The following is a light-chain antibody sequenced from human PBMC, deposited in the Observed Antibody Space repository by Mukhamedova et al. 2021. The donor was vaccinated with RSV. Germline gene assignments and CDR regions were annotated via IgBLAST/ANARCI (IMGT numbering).Light chain of an antibody. Sequence: WYQRRVHGKAPKFLIYKASNLQSGVPSRFSGSGSGTEFTLTISSLQPDDFATYFCQQYITYWTFGQGTKVEIK. V-gene: IGKV1-5*03. CDR2: KAS. J-gene: IGKJ1*01. CDR3: QQYITYWT.